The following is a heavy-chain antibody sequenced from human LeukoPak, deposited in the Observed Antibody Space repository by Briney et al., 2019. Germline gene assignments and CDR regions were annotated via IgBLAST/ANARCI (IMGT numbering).Heavy chain of an antibody. V-gene: IGHV4-34*01. CDR3: ARVNGPNYYGSGSYYNFRYDYYGTDV. Sequence: SETLSLTCAVYGGSFSGYYWSWIRQPPGKGLEWIGEINHSGSTNYNPSLKSRVTISVDTSKNQFSLKLSSVTAADTAVYYCARVNGPNYYGSGSYYNFRYDYYGTDVWGQGTTVTVSS. CDR1: GGSFSGYY. J-gene: IGHJ6*02. D-gene: IGHD3-10*01. CDR2: INHSGST.